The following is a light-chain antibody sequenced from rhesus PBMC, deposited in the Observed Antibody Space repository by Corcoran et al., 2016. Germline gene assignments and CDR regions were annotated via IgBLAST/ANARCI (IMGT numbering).Light chain of an antibody. CDR1: QSVNSN. CDR2: DAS. V-gene: IGKV3-35*01. J-gene: IGKJ4*01. CDR3: QQESTWPLT. Sequence: EIVMTQSPASLSLSPGERAALSCRASQSVNSNLAWSLQRPGQTPRLLTFDASNRPTGTPGRFSGSGSGTGFTRTISSLEPEDVGVYYCQQESTWPLTFGGGTRVDIK.